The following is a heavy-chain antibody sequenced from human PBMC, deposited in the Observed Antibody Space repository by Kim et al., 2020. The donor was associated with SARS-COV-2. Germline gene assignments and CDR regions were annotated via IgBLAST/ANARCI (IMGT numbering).Heavy chain of an antibody. D-gene: IGHD1-26*01. CDR2: IYYSGST. CDR1: GGSISSSSYY. V-gene: IGHV4-39*01. Sequence: SETLSLTCTVSGGSISSSSYYWGWIRQPPGKGLEWIGSIYYSGSTYYNPSLKSRVTISVDTSKNQFSLKLSSVTAADTAVYYCARRVIVGATRDAFDIWGQGTMVTVSS. CDR3: ARRVIVGATRDAFDI. J-gene: IGHJ3*02.